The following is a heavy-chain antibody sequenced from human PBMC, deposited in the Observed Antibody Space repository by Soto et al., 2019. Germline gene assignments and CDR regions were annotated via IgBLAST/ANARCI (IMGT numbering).Heavy chain of an antibody. D-gene: IGHD2-2*03. CDR1: GYTFTSYA. Sequence: ASVKVSCKASGYTFTSYAMHWVRQAPGKGLEWMGGFDAEDGETIYAQKFQGRVTMTEDTSTDTAYMELSSLRSEDTAVYYCATGGGPWIGLFDYWGQGTLVTVSS. CDR2: FDAEDGET. CDR3: ATGGGPWIGLFDY. J-gene: IGHJ4*02. V-gene: IGHV1-24*01.